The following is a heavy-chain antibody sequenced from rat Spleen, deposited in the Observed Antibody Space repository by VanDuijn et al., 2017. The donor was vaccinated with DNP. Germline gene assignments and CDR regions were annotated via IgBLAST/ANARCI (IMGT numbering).Heavy chain of an antibody. CDR2: SSYDGDSA. CDR3: ARHVLPLRVWDY. V-gene: IGHV5-22*01. CDR1: GLIFSNYY. Sequence: EVQLVESGGGLVQPGRSLKVSCAASGLIFSNYYMAWVRQAPTKALEWVAYSSYDGDSAYNGDSVKGRFTISRDNAKSTLYLQMNSLRSEDMATYYCARHVLPLRVWDYWGQGVMVTVSS. J-gene: IGHJ2*01. D-gene: IGHD1-4*01.